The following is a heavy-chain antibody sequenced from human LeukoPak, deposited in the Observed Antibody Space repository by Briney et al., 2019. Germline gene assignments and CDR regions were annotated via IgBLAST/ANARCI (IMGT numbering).Heavy chain of an antibody. Sequence: GGSLRLSCAASGFTFSSYSMNWVRQAPGKGLEWVSSISSSSYIYYADSVKGRFTISRDNAKNSLYLQMNSLRAEDTAVYYCARGYSNYPIDYWGQGTLVTVSS. CDR3: ARGYSNYPIDY. D-gene: IGHD4-11*01. CDR2: ISSSSYI. V-gene: IGHV3-21*01. J-gene: IGHJ4*02. CDR1: GFTFSSYS.